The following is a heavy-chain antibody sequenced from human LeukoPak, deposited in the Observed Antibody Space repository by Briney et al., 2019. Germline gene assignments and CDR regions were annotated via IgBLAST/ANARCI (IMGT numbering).Heavy chain of an antibody. J-gene: IGHJ4*02. V-gene: IGHV3-30*02. CDR1: GFTFRNYA. CDR2: TNYDGSDR. CDR3: AKLGCSSTRCYINY. Sequence: GGSLRLSCAASGFTFRNYAMYWVRQAPGKGLEWVAFTNYDGSDRCYADSVKGRFTVSRDNSKNTLYLQMNSLRAEDTAVYYCAKLGCSSTRCYINYWGQGTLVTVSS. D-gene: IGHD2-2*01.